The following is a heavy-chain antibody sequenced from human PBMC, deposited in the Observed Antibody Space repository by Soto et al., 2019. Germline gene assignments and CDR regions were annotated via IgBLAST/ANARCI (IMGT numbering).Heavy chain of an antibody. CDR2: IYSGGST. Sequence: EVQLVESGGGLVQPGGSLRLSCAASGFTVSSNYMSWVRQAPGKGLEWVSVIYSGGSTYYADSVKGRFTISRDNSKNTLYLQMNSLRAEDTAVYYCARDTNGVWSFDYWGQGTLVTVSS. V-gene: IGHV3-66*01. J-gene: IGHJ4*02. D-gene: IGHD2-8*01. CDR3: ARDTNGVWSFDY. CDR1: GFTVSSNY.